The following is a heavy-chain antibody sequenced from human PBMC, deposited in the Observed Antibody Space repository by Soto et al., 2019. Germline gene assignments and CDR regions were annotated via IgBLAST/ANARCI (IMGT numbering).Heavy chain of an antibody. J-gene: IGHJ4*02. CDR3: ARACSSNSCYDVFDY. V-gene: IGHV4-4*07. CDR1: GGSISSYY. CDR2: IYTSGST. D-gene: IGHD2-2*01. Sequence: SETLSLTCTVSGGSISSYYWSWIRQPAGKGLEWIGRIYTSGSTNYNPSLKSRVTMSVDTSKNQFSLKLSSVTAADTAVYYCARACSSNSCYDVFDYWGQGTLVTVSS.